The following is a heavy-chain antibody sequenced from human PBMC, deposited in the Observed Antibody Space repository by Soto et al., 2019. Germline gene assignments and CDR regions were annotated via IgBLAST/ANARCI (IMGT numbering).Heavy chain of an antibody. Sequence: EVQLLEAGGGLVQPGGSLRLSCVASGFTLRSSAMSWVRQAPGKGLEWVSAISSGGGNTFYADSVKGRFTISRDNSNNTLYLHMNSLRAEDTAVYYCVKDRVLPSGTQWGQGALVTVSS. CDR1: GFTLRSSA. CDR2: ISSGGGNT. CDR3: VKDRVLPSGTQ. J-gene: IGHJ4*02. V-gene: IGHV3-23*01. D-gene: IGHD2-2*01.